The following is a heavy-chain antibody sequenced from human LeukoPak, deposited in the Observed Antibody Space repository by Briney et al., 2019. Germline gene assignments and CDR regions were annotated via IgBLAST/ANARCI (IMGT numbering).Heavy chain of an antibody. D-gene: IGHD3-9*01. V-gene: IGHV1-18*01. CDR1: GYTSTSYG. CDR3: ARRTLVIIPRYYYYGMDV. CDR2: ISAYNGNT. J-gene: IGHJ6*02. Sequence: ASVKVSCKASGYTSTSYGISWVRQAPGQGLEWMGWISAYNGNTNYAQKLQGRVTMTTDTSTSTAYMELRSLRSDDTAVYYCARRTLVIIPRYYYYGMDVWGQGTTVTVSS.